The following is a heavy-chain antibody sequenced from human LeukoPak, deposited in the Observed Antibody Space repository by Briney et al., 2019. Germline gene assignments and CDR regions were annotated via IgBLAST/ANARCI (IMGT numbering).Heavy chain of an antibody. V-gene: IGHV3-74*01. J-gene: IGHJ3*02. CDR3: ARATSYSSGYRIHSEAFDI. CDR1: GFTFSSYW. CDR2: INTDGSST. Sequence: PGGSLRLSCAASGFTFSSYWMHWVRQAPGKGLVWVSRINTDGSSTSYADSVKGRFTISRDNAKNTLYLQMNSLRAEDTAVYYCARATSYSSGYRIHSEAFDIWGQGTMVTVSS. D-gene: IGHD3-22*01.